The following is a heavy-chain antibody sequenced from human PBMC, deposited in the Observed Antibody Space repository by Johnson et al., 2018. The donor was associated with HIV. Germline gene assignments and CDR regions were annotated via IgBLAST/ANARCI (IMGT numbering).Heavy chain of an antibody. CDR1: GFTFSDYY. CDR2: IWYDGSNK. CDR3: VTWGFGDDDAFDI. Sequence: QVQLVESGGGLVKPGGSLRLSCAASGFTFSDYYMSWIRQAPGKGLEWVAVIWYDGSNKYYTDSVKGRFTISRDNSKNTLYLQMNSLRAEDTAVYYCVTWGFGDDDAFDIWGQGTMVTVSS. V-gene: IGHV3-33*08. J-gene: IGHJ3*02. D-gene: IGHD3-16*01.